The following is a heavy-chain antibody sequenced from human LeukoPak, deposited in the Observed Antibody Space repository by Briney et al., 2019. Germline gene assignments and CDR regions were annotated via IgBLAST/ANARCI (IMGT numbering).Heavy chain of an antibody. J-gene: IGHJ4*02. D-gene: IGHD3-10*01. CDR1: GFTVSSND. V-gene: IGHV3-53*01. CDR2: IYSGGST. CDR3: ATNLGVLWFGGFDY. Sequence: GRSLRLSCAASGFTVSSNDMNWVRQAPGKGLEWVSLIYSGGSTYYADSVKGRFIISRDNSKNTLYLQMNSLRAEDTAVYYCATNLGVLWFGGFDYWGQGTLVTVPS.